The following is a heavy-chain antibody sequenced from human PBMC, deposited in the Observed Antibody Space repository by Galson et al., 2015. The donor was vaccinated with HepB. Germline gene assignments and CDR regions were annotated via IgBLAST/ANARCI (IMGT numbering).Heavy chain of an antibody. D-gene: IGHD3-22*01. J-gene: IGHJ5*02. CDR2: ISYDGSFN. Sequence: SLRPSCAASGFTFSNYGIHGVRQLPGKGLEWMAVISYDGSFNNYQASVKGRLTVSRDYSRSTLYLQMNSLRAEDTAVYYCAKGGPGRITMMINRSLGFDPWGQGTLVTVSS. CDR1: GFTFSNYG. V-gene: IGHV3-30*18. CDR3: AKGGPGRITMMINRSLGFDP.